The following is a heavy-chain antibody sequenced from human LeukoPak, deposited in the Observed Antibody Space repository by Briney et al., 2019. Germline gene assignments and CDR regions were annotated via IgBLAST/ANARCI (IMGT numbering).Heavy chain of an antibody. CDR3: ARGGRATVVVPTNEGFGY. CDR2: IYTSGST. D-gene: IGHD2-2*01. J-gene: IGHJ4*02. CDR1: GGSISSYY. V-gene: IGHV4-4*07. Sequence: SETLSLTCTVSGGSISSYYWSWIRQPAGKGLEWIGRIYTSGSTNYNPSLKSRVTISVDKSKNQFSLKLSSVTAADTAVYYCARGGRATVVVPTNEGFGYWGQGTLVTVSS.